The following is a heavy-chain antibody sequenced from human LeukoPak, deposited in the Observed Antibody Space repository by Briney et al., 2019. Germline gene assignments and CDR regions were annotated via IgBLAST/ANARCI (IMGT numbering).Heavy chain of an antibody. CDR1: GFTFSSYD. D-gene: IGHD3-10*01. CDR3: ARGRRITMVRGVKGDAFDI. Sequence: PGGFLRLSCAASGFTFSSYDMHWVRQATGKGLEWVSAIGTAGDTYYPGSVKGRFTISRENAKNSLYLQMNSLRAGDTAVYYCARGRRITMVRGVKGDAFDIWGQGTMVTVSS. V-gene: IGHV3-13*01. J-gene: IGHJ3*02. CDR2: IGTAGDT.